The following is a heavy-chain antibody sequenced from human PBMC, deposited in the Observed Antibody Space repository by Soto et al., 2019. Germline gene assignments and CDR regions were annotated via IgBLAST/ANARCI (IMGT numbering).Heavy chain of an antibody. CDR2: ISYDGSNK. D-gene: IGHD3-10*01. CDR3: ASQYYGSGSYPDV. V-gene: IGHV3-30-3*01. Sequence: QVPLVESGGGVVQPGRSLRLSCAASGFTFSSYAMHWVRQAPGKGLEWVAVISYDGSNKYYADSAKGRFTISRDNSKNTLYLQMNSLRAEDTAVYYCASQYYGSGSYPDVWGQGTTVTVSS. J-gene: IGHJ6*02. CDR1: GFTFSSYA.